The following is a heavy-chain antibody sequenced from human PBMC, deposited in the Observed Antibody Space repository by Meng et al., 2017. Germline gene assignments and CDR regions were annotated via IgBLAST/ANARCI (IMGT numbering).Heavy chain of an antibody. CDR3: ARSQADSSGYYR. V-gene: IGHV1-69*02. D-gene: IGHD3-22*01. CDR1: GGTFSSYT. Sequence: SVKVSCKASGGTFSSYTISWVRQAPGQGLEWMGRIIPILGIANYAQKFQGRVTVTADKSTSTAYMELSSLRSEDTAVYYCARSQADSSGYYRWGQGTLVTVSS. CDR2: IIPILGIA. J-gene: IGHJ4*02.